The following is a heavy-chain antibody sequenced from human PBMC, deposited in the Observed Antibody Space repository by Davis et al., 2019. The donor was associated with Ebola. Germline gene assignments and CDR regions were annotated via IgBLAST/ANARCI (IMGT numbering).Heavy chain of an antibody. J-gene: IGHJ4*02. Sequence: SVKVSCKASGYTFTSYGISWVRQAPGQGLEWMGRIIPILGIANYAQKFQGRVTITADKSTSTAYTELSSLRSEDTAVYYCARGIAAADDYWGQGTLVTVSS. CDR3: ARGIAAADDY. D-gene: IGHD6-13*01. CDR1: GYTFTSYG. V-gene: IGHV1-69*04. CDR2: IIPILGIA.